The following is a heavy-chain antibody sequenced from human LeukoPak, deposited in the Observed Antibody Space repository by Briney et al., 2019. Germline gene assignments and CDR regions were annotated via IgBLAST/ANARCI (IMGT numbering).Heavy chain of an antibody. CDR3: AKVVGGYYYYGMDV. V-gene: IGHV3-23*01. CDR2: ISGSGGST. Sequence: GGSLRLSCAASGFTFSSYAMSWVRQAPGKGLEWVSAISGSGGSTYYADSVKGRFTISRDNSKNTLYLQMNSLRAEDTAVYYRAKVVGGYYYYGMDVWGQGTTVTVSS. CDR1: GFTFSSYA. D-gene: IGHD2-15*01. J-gene: IGHJ6*02.